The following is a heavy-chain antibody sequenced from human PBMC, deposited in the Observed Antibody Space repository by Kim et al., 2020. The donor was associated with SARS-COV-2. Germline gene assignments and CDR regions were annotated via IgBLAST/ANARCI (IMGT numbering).Heavy chain of an antibody. Sequence: GSNKYYADSVKGRFTISRDNSKNTLYLQMNSLRAEDTAVYYCVRSNYFDYWGQGTLVTVSS. D-gene: IGHD4-4*01. CDR2: GSNK. CDR3: VRSNYFDY. J-gene: IGHJ4*02. V-gene: IGHV3-30*02.